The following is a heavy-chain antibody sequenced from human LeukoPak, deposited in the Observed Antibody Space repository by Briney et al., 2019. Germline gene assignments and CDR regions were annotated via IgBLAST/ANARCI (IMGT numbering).Heavy chain of an antibody. CDR2: IWYDGSNK. D-gene: IGHD3-9*01. CDR1: GFSFSSYG. Sequence: HPGGSLRLSCAAPGFSFSSYGMHWVRQAPGKGLEWVAVIWYDGSNKYYAESVKGRFTISRDNSKNTLYLQMNSLRAEDTAVYYCARGDHYYDILSGYHLIDYWGQGTLVTVSS. J-gene: IGHJ4*02. V-gene: IGHV3-33*01. CDR3: ARGDHYYDILSGYHLIDY.